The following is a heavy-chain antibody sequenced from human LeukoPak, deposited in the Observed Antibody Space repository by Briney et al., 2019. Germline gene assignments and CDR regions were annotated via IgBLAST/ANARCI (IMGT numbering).Heavy chain of an antibody. V-gene: IGHV3-48*03. J-gene: IGHJ6*02. CDR2: ISSSGSTI. CDR3: AREYYYGSGSYWYYGMDV. Sequence: GGSLRLSCAVSGFTFSSYEMNWVRQAPGKGLGWVSYISSSGSTIYYADSVKGRFTISRDNAKNSLYPQMNSLRAEDTAVYYCAREYYYGSGSYWYYGMDVWGQGTTVTVSS. D-gene: IGHD3-10*01. CDR1: GFTFSSYE.